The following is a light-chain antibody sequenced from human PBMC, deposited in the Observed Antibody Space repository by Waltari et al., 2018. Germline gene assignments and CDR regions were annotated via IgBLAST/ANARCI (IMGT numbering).Light chain of an antibody. Sequence: SPSTLSASFGDRVTITCRASQSVNRWLAWYLQKPGKAPELLIYETSNLESGVPSRFSGSGSGKEFTLTISSLQPDDFGTYYCQQYVNYWTFGQGTKVEIK. CDR3: QQYVNYWT. V-gene: IGKV1-5*03. J-gene: IGKJ1*01. CDR2: ETS. CDR1: QSVNRW.